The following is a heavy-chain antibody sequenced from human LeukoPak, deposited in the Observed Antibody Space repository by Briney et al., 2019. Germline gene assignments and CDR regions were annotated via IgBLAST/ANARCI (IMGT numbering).Heavy chain of an antibody. CDR3: ARGGGPCSNGECPPWFDP. Sequence: SETLSLTCAVYGGSFSGFYWNWIRQPPGKGLEWIGEMNHSGRSNYNPFLKSRVTISVDTSKKQFSLKLNSVTAADTAVYYCARGGGPCSNGECPPWFDPWGQGILVTVSS. D-gene: IGHD2-8*01. CDR2: MNHSGRS. J-gene: IGHJ5*02. CDR1: GGSFSGFY. V-gene: IGHV4-34*01.